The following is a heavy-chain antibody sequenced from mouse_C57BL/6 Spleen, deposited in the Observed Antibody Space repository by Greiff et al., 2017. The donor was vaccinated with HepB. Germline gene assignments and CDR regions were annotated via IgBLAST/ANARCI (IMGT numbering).Heavy chain of an antibody. CDR1: GYSITSGYY. D-gene: IGHD2-4*01. Sequence: EVQLQESGPGLVKPSQSLSLTCSVTGYSITSGYYWNWIRQFPGNKLEWMGYISYDGSNNYNPSLKNRISITRDTSKNQFFLKLNSVTTEDTATYYCARDGIYYDYDGRYFDVWGTGTTVTVSS. CDR3: ARDGIYYDYDGRYFDV. V-gene: IGHV3-6*01. CDR2: ISYDGSN. J-gene: IGHJ1*03.